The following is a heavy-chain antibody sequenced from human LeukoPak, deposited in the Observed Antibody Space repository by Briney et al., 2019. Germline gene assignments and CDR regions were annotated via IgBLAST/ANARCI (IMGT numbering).Heavy chain of an antibody. CDR3: AYEMATIGGAFDI. CDR1: GYTFTSYY. V-gene: IGHV1-46*01. J-gene: IGHJ3*02. CDR2: INPSGGST. D-gene: IGHD5-24*01. Sequence: ASVKVSCKASGYTFTSYYMHWVRQAPGQGLEWMGIINPSGGSTSYAQKFQGRVTMTRDTSTSTVYMELSSLRSEDTAVYYCAYEMATIGGAFDIWGQGTMVTVSS.